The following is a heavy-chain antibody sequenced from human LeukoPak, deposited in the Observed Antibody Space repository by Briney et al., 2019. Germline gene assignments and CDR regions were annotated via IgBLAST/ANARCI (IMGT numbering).Heavy chain of an antibody. CDR3: ARDGRNTGDAFDI. CDR2: IYHSGST. D-gene: IGHD3-10*01. J-gene: IGHJ3*02. Sequence: SETLSLTCTVSGYSISSGYYWGWIRQPPGKGLEWIGSIYHSGSTYHNPSLKSRVTISVDTSKNQFSLKLSSVTAADTAVYYCARDGRNTGDAFDIWGQGTMVTVSS. CDR1: GYSISSGYY. V-gene: IGHV4-38-2*02.